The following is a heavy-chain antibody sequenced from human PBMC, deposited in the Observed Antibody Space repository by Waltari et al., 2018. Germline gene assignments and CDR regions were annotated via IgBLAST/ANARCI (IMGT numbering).Heavy chain of an antibody. CDR2: ISGSGGST. D-gene: IGHD3-22*01. CDR3: AKDTMIVVVITDYYYYYGMDV. Sequence: EVQLLESGGGLVQPGGSLRLSCADSGFTFSSYAMSWVRQAPGKGLEWVSAISGSGGSTYYADAGKGRCTIYRDNAKNTLDLQMNSLRAEDTAVYYCAKDTMIVVVITDYYYYYGMDVWGQGTTVTVSS. V-gene: IGHV3-23*01. J-gene: IGHJ6*02. CDR1: GFTFSSYA.